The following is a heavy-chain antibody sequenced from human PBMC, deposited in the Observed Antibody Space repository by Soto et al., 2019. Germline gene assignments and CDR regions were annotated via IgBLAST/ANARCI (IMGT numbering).Heavy chain of an antibody. CDR1: GFTFSSYS. V-gene: IGHV3-21*01. CDR2: IGASSNYI. D-gene: IGHD4-17*01. CDR3: GRKGYGDFGGMDV. Sequence: EVQLVESGGGLVKPGGSLRLSCAASGFTFSSYSMNWVRQAPGKGLEWVSAIGASSNYIYYAESVKGRFTISRDKAKNVRYLQMTSLRAEDTAVYYCGRKGYGDFGGMDVWGQGTTVTVSS. J-gene: IGHJ6*02.